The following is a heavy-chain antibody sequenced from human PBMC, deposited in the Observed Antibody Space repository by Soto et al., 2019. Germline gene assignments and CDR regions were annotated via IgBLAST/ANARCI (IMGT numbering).Heavy chain of an antibody. D-gene: IGHD3-3*01. CDR2: IYNSGST. Sequence: PSETLSLTCTVSGGSISSYYWSWIRQPPGKGLEWIAYIYNSGSTNYNPSLKSRVTISVDTSKNQFSLKLNSVTAADAAVYYCARGSVGDYEVWSGTYARYGMDVWGQGTTVTVSS. CDR1: GGSISSYY. V-gene: IGHV4-59*01. CDR3: ARGSVGDYEVWSGTYARYGMDV. J-gene: IGHJ6*02.